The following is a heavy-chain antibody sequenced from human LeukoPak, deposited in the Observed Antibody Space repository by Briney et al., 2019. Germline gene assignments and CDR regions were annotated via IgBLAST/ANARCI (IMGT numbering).Heavy chain of an antibody. D-gene: IGHD3-9*01. CDR1: GGSISSYY. V-gene: IGHV4-4*07. CDR3: ARDNNFDILTGYYQYYFDY. CDR2: IYTSGST. Sequence: PSETLSLTCTVSGGSISSYYWSWIRQPAGKGLEWIGRIYTSGSTNYNPSLKGRVTMSVDTSKNQFSLKLSSVTAADTAVHYCARDNNFDILTGYYQYYFDYWGQGTLVTVSS. J-gene: IGHJ4*02.